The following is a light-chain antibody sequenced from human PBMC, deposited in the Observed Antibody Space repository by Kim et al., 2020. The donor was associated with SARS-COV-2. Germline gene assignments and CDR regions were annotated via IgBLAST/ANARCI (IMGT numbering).Light chain of an antibody. J-gene: IGLJ7*01. CDR2: GNS. Sequence: RVNISCTGSSANIGAGYDVHWYQQHPGTAPKLLIYGNSNRPSGVPDRFSGSKSGTSASLAITGLQAEDEADYYCQSYDSSLSGSVFGGGTQLTVL. CDR1: SANIGAGYD. CDR3: QSYDSSLSGSV. V-gene: IGLV1-40*01.